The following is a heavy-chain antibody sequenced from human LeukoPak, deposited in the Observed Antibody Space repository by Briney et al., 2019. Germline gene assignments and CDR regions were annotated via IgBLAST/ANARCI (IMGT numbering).Heavy chain of an antibody. Sequence: ASVKVSCKASGYTFTSYAMNWVRQAPGQGLEWMGWINPNSGGTNYAQKFQGRVTMTRDTSISTAYMELSRLRSDDTAVYYCARSQGRQQLGLWGQGTLVTVSS. CDR3: ARSQGRQQLGL. J-gene: IGHJ4*02. CDR2: INPNSGGT. D-gene: IGHD6-13*01. V-gene: IGHV1-2*02. CDR1: GYTFTSYA.